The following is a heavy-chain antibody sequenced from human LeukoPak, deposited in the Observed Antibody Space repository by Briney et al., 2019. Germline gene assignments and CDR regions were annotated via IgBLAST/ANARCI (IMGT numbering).Heavy chain of an antibody. CDR2: ISAYNGNT. CDR1: GYTFTSYG. J-gene: IGHJ4*02. CDR3: ARPTYYYDSSGYYSTPSFDY. Sequence: ASVKVSCKASGYTFTSYGISWVRQAPGQGLEWMGWISAYNGNTNYAQKLQGRVTMTTDTSTSTAYMELRSLRSDDTAVYYCARPTYYYDSSGYYSTPSFDYWGQGTLVTVSS. D-gene: IGHD3-22*01. V-gene: IGHV1-18*01.